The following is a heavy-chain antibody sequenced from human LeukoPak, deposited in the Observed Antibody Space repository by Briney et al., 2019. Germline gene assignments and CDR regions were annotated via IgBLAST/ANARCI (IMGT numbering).Heavy chain of an antibody. D-gene: IGHD2-2*01. Sequence: GGSLRLSCGASGFIFRNYAMSWVRQAPGKGLEWVSSITGSSDSIYYADSVKGRFTISRDNAKNSVYLQMNSLRAEDTAVYYCARLVCSTIPCYGKFYFDSWGQGTLVPVSS. CDR1: GFIFRNYA. J-gene: IGHJ4*02. CDR3: ARLVCSTIPCYGKFYFDS. CDR2: ITGSSDSI. V-gene: IGHV3-21*01.